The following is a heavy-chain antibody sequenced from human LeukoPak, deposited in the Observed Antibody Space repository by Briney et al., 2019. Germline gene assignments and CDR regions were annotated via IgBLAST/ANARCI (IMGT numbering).Heavy chain of an antibody. V-gene: IGHV3-7*01. J-gene: IGHJ4*02. Sequence: PGGSLRLSCAASGFTFSSYWMSWVRQAPGKGLEWVANIKQDGSEKYYVDSVKGRFTISRDNAKNSLYLQMNSLRAEYTAVYYCARPYSSGWDPIDYWGQGTLVTVSA. CDR1: GFTFSSYW. CDR2: IKQDGSEK. D-gene: IGHD6-19*01. CDR3: ARPYSSGWDPIDY.